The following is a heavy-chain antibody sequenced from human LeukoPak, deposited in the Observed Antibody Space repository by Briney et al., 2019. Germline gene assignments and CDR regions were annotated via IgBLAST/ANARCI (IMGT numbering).Heavy chain of an antibody. V-gene: IGHV4-34*01. CDR3: ARGLVGATNY. CDR1: GGSFSGYY. Sequence: TSETLSLTCAVYGGSFSGYYWSWIRQPPGKGLEWIGEINHSGSTNYNPSLKSRVTISVDTSKNQFSLKLSSVTAADTAVYYCARGLVGATNYWGQGTLVTVSS. J-gene: IGHJ4*02. CDR2: INHSGST. D-gene: IGHD1-26*01.